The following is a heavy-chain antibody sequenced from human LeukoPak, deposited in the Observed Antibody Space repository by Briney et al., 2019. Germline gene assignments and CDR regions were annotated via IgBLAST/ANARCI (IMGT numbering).Heavy chain of an antibody. D-gene: IGHD6-13*01. V-gene: IGHV4-59*08. CDR1: GFTFSSYE. CDR3: ARHLYRGSWYVSEDY. J-gene: IGHJ4*02. Sequence: TWGVLRLSCAASGFTFSSYEMNWIRQPPGKGLEWIGNIYYSGTTYYNPSLKSRVTISVDTSKNQFSLKLISVTAADTAVYYCARHLYRGSWYVSEDYWGQGTLVTVSS. CDR2: IYYSGTT.